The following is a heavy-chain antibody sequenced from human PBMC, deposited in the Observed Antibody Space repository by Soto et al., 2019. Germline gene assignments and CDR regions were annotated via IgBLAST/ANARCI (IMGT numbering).Heavy chain of an antibody. V-gene: IGHV1-69*12. J-gene: IGHJ4*02. D-gene: IGHD3-22*01. CDR1: GGTFSSYA. CDR3: ARDSSYYDSSGYYTGFDY. Sequence: QVQLVQSGAEVKKPGSSVKVSCKASGGTFSSYAISWVRQAPGQGLEWMGGIIPIFGTANYAQKFQGRVTITADESTSTAYMELSRLRSEDTAVYYCARDSSYYDSSGYYTGFDYWGQGTLVTVSS. CDR2: IIPIFGTA.